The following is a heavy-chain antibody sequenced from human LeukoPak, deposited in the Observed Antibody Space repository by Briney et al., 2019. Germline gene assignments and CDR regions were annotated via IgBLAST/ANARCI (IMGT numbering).Heavy chain of an antibody. Sequence: GGSLRLSCAASGFTFSSYSMNWVRQAPGKGLEWVSSISSSSSYIYYADSVKGRFTISRDNAKNSLYLQMNSLRAEDTAVYYCARWYKDIVVVPAAIRERAYYYGMDVWGQGTTVTVSS. J-gene: IGHJ6*02. CDR2: ISSSSSYI. V-gene: IGHV3-21*01. CDR3: ARWYKDIVVVPAAIRERAYYYGMDV. CDR1: GFTFSSYS. D-gene: IGHD2-2*02.